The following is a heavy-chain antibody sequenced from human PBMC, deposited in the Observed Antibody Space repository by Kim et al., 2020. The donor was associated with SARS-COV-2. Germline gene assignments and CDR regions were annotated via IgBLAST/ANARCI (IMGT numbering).Heavy chain of an antibody. Sequence: ASVKVSCKASGYTSTSYDINWVRQATGQGLEWMGWMNPNSGNTGYAQKFQGRVTMTRNTSISTAYMELSSLRSEDTAVYYCARGLPRNYDFWSGPLGPLDWFDPWGQGTLVTVSS. V-gene: IGHV1-8*01. D-gene: IGHD3-3*01. CDR3: ARGLPRNYDFWSGPLGPLDWFDP. CDR1: GYTSTSYD. J-gene: IGHJ5*02. CDR2: MNPNSGNT.